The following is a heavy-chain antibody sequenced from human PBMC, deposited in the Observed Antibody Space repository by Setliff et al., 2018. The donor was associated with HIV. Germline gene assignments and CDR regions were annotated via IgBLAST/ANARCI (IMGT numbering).Heavy chain of an antibody. CDR3: VRTGSSTSWGIYYYYYMDI. D-gene: IGHD3-10*01. J-gene: IGHJ6*03. CDR2: ISYSGST. V-gene: IGHV4-39*01. CDR1: GGSISSTGYY. Sequence: SETLSLTCTVSGGSISSTGYYWGWIRQPPGKGLEWIGSISYSGSTYYNPSLKSRVTISVDTSKNQFSLKLSSVTAADTAVYYCVRTGSSTSWGIYYYYYMDIWGKGSTVTVSS.